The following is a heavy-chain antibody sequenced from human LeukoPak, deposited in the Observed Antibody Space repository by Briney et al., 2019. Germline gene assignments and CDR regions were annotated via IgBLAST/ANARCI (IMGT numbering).Heavy chain of an antibody. J-gene: IGHJ5*02. Sequence: ASVKVSCKASGYTFTSYDINWVRQATGQGLEWMGWMNPNSGNTGYAQKFQGRVTITRNTSISTAYMELSSLRSEDTAVCYCARLIAAAGTVNWFDPWGQGTLVTVSS. CDR3: ARLIAAAGTVNWFDP. CDR1: GYTFTSYD. CDR2: MNPNSGNT. D-gene: IGHD6-13*01. V-gene: IGHV1-8*03.